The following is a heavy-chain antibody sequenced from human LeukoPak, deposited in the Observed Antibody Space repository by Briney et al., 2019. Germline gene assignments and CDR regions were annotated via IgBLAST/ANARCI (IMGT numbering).Heavy chain of an antibody. J-gene: IGHJ2*01. V-gene: IGHV4-4*07. CDR2: TSAWGSS. CDR3: AREQSIAVAGDWYFDR. Sequence: PQSRSPTCTVDSPSLSTYYSSCIRQLAGKGLEWIERTSAWGSSNVSPYVTSRVTMSVGTSKNQFSLRLSSVTAADTAVYYCAREQSIAVAGDWYFDRWGRGTLVTDSS. CDR1: SPSLSTYY. D-gene: IGHD6-19*01.